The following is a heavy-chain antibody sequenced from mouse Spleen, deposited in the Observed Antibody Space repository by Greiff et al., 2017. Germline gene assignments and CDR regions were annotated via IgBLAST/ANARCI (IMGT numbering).Heavy chain of an antibody. CDR3: ARSHYGSSYIYWYFDV. V-gene: IGHV1-85*01. CDR2: IYPRDGST. J-gene: IGHJ1*01. Sequence: VQLQQSGPELVKPGASVKLSCKASGYTFTSYDINWVKQRPGQGLEWIGWIYPRDGSTKYNEKFKGKATLTVDTSSSTAYMELHSLTSEDSAVYFCARSHYGSSYIYWYFDVWGAGTTVTVSS. CDR1: GYTFTSYD. D-gene: IGHD1-1*01.